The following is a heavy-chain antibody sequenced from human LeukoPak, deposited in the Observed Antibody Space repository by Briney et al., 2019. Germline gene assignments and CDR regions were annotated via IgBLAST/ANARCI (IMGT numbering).Heavy chain of an antibody. J-gene: IGHJ4*02. V-gene: IGHV3-21*01. D-gene: IGHD6-19*01. Sequence: GGSLRLSCAASGFTFSSYSMNWVRQAPGKGLEWVSSISSSSSYIYYADSVKGRFTISRDNAKNSLYLQMNGLRAEDTAVYYCARTWNNGGWYVTFDYWGQGTLVTVSS. CDR1: GFTFSSYS. CDR3: ARTWNNGGWYVTFDY. CDR2: ISSSSSYI.